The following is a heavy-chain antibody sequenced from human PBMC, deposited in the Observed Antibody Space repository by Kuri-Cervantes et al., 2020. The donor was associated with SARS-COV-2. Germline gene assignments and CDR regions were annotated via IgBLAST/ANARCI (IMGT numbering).Heavy chain of an antibody. J-gene: IGHJ4*02. V-gene: IGHV3-23*01. Sequence: GESLKISCAVSGFTFSSFSMNWVRQAPGKGLEWVSGISGSGDNTYYADSVKGRFTISRDNSKNTLYLQMDSLRAEDTAVYYCARSYDSSGYYYSGSAYYFDYWGQGTLVTVSS. CDR1: GFTFSSFS. CDR3: ARSYDSSGYYYSGSAYYFDY. D-gene: IGHD3-22*01. CDR2: ISGSGDNT.